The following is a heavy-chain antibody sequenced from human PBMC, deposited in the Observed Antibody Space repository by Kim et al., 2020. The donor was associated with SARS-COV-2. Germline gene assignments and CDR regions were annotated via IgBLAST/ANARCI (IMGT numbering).Heavy chain of an antibody. J-gene: IGHJ4*02. CDR3: AHRTMHGPCGY. D-gene: IGHD2-2*01. Sequence: SGPTLVNPTQTLTLTCSFSGFSLTSTGVGVGWIRQPPGKALEWVALIYWDDVTSFNPSLKNRLSITKDTSRNHVVLTLTDMDPVHTATYFCAHRTMHGPCGYGGQGTLVTVSS. CDR1: GFSLTSTGVG. V-gene: IGHV2-5*02. CDR2: IYWDDVT.